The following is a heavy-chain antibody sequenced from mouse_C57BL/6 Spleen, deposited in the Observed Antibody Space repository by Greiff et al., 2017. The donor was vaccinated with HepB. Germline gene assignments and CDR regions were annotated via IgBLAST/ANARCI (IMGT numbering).Heavy chain of an antibody. CDR2: ISDGGSYT. CDR3: ARDYGSSYEGDYYAMDY. Sequence: EVMLVESGGGLVKPGGSLKLSCAASGFTFSSYAMSWVRQTPEKRLEWVATISDGGSYTYYPDNVKGRFTISRDNAKNNLYLQMSHLKSEDTAMYYCARDYGSSYEGDYYAMDYWGQGTSVTVSS. D-gene: IGHD1-1*01. V-gene: IGHV5-4*01. J-gene: IGHJ4*01. CDR1: GFTFSSYA.